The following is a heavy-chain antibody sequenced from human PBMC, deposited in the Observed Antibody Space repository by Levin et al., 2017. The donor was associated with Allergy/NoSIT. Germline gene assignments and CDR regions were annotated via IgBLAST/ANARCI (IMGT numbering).Heavy chain of an antibody. CDR1: GFTFDDYA. Sequence: PGGSLRLSCAASGFTFDDYAMHWVRQAPGKGLEWVSGISWNSGSIGYADSVKGRFTISRDNAKNSLYLQMNSLRAEDTALYYCARANQFDYWGQGTLVTVSS. V-gene: IGHV3-9*01. J-gene: IGHJ4*02. CDR2: ISWNSGSI. CDR3: ARANQFDY.